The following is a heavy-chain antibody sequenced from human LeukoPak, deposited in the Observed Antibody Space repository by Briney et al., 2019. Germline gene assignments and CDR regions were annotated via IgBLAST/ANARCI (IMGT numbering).Heavy chain of an antibody. D-gene: IGHD3-3*01. CDR2: IKKDGSEK. Sequence: PGGSLRLSCAASGFTFSSHWMSWVRQAPGKGLEWVANIKKDGSEKYYVDAVKGRFTISRDDAKTSLYLQMNSLRAEDTAVYYCARDARSITIFGTDAFDIWGQGTMVTVSS. V-gene: IGHV3-7*01. J-gene: IGHJ3*02. CDR3: ARDARSITIFGTDAFDI. CDR1: GFTFSSHW.